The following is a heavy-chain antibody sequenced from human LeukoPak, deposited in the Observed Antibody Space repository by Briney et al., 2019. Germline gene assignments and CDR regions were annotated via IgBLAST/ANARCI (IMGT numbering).Heavy chain of an antibody. CDR2: INPSGGST. V-gene: IGHV1-46*01. Sequence: GASVKVSCKASGYTFTSYYIHWVRQAPGQGLEWMGIINPSGGSTNYAQKLQGRVTMTTDTSTSTAYMELRSLRSDDTAVYYCARVVSSSWNYYYYMDVWGKGTTVTVSS. J-gene: IGHJ6*03. CDR3: ARVVSSSWNYYYYMDV. D-gene: IGHD6-13*01. CDR1: GYTFTSYY.